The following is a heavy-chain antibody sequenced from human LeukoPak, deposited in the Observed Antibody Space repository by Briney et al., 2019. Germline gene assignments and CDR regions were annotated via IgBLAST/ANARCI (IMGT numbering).Heavy chain of an antibody. Sequence: SETLSLTCTVSGGSLSGHDWNWLRHPQGQGLGWVAYVYYSESTNSSPTLKTRVTKSADTSNNQFSLKLASVAAADTAVYYCARGRVVRGGLEAYAFDIWGQGAMVTVSS. CDR1: GGSLSGHD. CDR2: VYYSEST. CDR3: ARGRVVRGGLEAYAFDI. J-gene: IGHJ3*02. D-gene: IGHD6-6*01. V-gene: IGHV4-59*11.